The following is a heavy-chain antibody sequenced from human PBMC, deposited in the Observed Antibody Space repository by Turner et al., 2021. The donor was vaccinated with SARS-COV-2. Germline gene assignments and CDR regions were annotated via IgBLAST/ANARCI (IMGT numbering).Heavy chain of an antibody. J-gene: IGHJ6*02. V-gene: IGHV1-2*02. CDR3: ARERGRSPDFSFYAMDV. CDR2: IHPNTGAT. CDR1: AYPFPGYY. D-gene: IGHD3-3*01. Sequence: QMQLVQSGAEVRKPGASMKVSCAASAYPFPGYYLHWVRQAPGQGLEWIGRIHPNTGATNFAQEFQGRVTMNRDTSISTAYMELTSLRSDDTAIYYCARERGRSPDFSFYAMDVWGQGTTVTVSS.